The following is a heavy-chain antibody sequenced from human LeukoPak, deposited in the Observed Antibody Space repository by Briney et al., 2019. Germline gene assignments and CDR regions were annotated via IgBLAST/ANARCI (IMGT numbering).Heavy chain of an antibody. CDR3: IVFGDSNR. CDR1: GFTGSHNY. Sequence: GGSLRLSCAASGFTGSHNYMSWVRQAPGKGLEWVSATHSSGGTYYADSVKGRFTISRDTSKNTLYLQINSLSVEDTAVYYCIVFGDSNRWGQGTLVTVSS. J-gene: IGHJ5*02. D-gene: IGHD4-17*01. V-gene: IGHV3-53*01. CDR2: THSSGGT.